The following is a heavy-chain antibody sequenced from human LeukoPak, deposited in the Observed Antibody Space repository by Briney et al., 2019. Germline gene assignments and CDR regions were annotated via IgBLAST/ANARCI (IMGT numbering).Heavy chain of an antibody. V-gene: IGHV1-2*02. CDR2: INPNSDGT. D-gene: IGHD6-13*01. Sequence: GASVKVSCKASGYTFTDYYIHWVRQAPGQGHERMGWINPNSDGTNYAQKFQGRVTMTRDTSITTAYMELSRLTSDDTAIYYCARASAGIAGAWFDPWGQGTLVTVSS. J-gene: IGHJ5*02. CDR1: GYTFTDYY. CDR3: ARASAGIAGAWFDP.